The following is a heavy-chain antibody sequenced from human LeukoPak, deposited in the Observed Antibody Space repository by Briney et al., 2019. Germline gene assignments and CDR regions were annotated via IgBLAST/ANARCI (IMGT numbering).Heavy chain of an antibody. CDR1: GYTFTGYY. Sequence: ASVKVSCKASGYTFTGYYMHWVRQAPGQGLEWMGWINPNSGGTNYAQKFQGRVTMTRDTSISTAYMELSRLRSDDTAVYYCARMGLRIAARPFDPWGQGTLVTVSS. CDR3: ARMGLRIAARPFDP. D-gene: IGHD6-6*01. CDR2: INPNSGGT. J-gene: IGHJ5*02. V-gene: IGHV1-2*02.